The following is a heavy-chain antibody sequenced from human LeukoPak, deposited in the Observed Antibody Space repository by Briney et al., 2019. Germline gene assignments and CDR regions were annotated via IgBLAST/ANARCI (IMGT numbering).Heavy chain of an antibody. J-gene: IGHJ4*02. CDR3: ARSLGPMVTVTYFDY. CDR1: GFTFSSYS. CDR2: ISSSSSTI. Sequence: GGSLRLSCAASGFTFSSYSMNWVRQAPGKGLEWVSYISSSSSTIYYADSVKGRFTISRDNAKNSLYLQMNSLRAEDTAVYYCARSLGPMVTVTYFDYWGQGTLVTVSS. V-gene: IGHV3-48*04. D-gene: IGHD4-17*01.